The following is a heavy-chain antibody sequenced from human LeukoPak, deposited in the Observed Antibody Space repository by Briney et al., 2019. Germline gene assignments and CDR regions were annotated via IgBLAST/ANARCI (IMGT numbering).Heavy chain of an antibody. V-gene: IGHV4-4*07. J-gene: IGHJ4*02. CDR3: TREATANSGGYYFDY. CDR2: INISGNT. CDR1: GGSIGSNY. D-gene: IGHD6-25*01. Sequence: SETLSLTCTVAGGSIGSNYWSWVRQPAGKGLEWVGRINISGNTNYNPSLKSRVTMSVDTSKNQFSLRLNFVTAADTAVYYCTREATANSGGYYFDYWVQGTLVTVSS.